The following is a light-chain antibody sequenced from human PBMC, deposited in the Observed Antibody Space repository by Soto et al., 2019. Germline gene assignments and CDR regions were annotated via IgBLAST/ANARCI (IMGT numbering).Light chain of an antibody. CDR3: QHYDGSPRT. V-gene: IGKV3-20*01. CDR1: QSVNSNY. CDR2: GVF. J-gene: IGKJ2*01. Sequence: ETVLTQSPGTVSLSPGERATLSCRTSQSVNSNYLAWYQQKPGQAPRLLIYGVFNRATGIPDRFSGSGSGTDFTLTISGLEPEDSAGYYWQHYDGSPRTFGQGTKLEIK.